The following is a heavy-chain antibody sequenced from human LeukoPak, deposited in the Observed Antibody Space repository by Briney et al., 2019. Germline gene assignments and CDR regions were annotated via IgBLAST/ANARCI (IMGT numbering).Heavy chain of an antibody. Sequence: PGGSLRLSCAASVFTFSPHYMDWVRQPPGQGLEWVGLVRNKADGYTTIYAASVKGRFTISRDDSKNSVYLQMDSLKTEDTAVYYCGDLGSAGTDHWGQGTLVTVSS. D-gene: IGHD3-10*01. CDR3: GDLGSAGTDH. V-gene: IGHV3-72*01. CDR2: VRNKADGYTT. CDR1: VFTFSPHY. J-gene: IGHJ4*02.